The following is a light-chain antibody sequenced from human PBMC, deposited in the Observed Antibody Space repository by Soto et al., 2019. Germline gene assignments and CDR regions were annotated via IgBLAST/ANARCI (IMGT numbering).Light chain of an antibody. CDR1: QSVGISY. V-gene: IGKV3-20*01. J-gene: IGKJ1*01. CDR3: QQHGGSPLWT. Sequence: EIVLTQSPGTLSLSPGERATLSCRASQSVGISYLAWYQQRPGQAPRLLIYGASSRATGIPDRFSGTGSGTDFTLTISRLEPEDFAVYYCQQHGGSPLWTFGQGTKV. CDR2: GAS.